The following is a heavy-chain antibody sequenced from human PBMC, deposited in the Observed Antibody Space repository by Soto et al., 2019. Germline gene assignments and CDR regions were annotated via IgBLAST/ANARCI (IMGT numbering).Heavy chain of an antibody. CDR3: AREKQGIAVALYYFDY. CDR2: IIPIFGTA. CDR1: GYNFFTSYY. J-gene: IGHJ4*02. D-gene: IGHD6-19*01. Sequence: GASVKVSCKASGYNFFTSYYIHWVRQAPGQGLEWMGGIIPIFGTANYAQKFQGRVTITADESTSTAYMELSSLRSEDTAVYYCAREKQGIAVALYYFDYWGQGTLVTVSS. V-gene: IGHV1-69*13.